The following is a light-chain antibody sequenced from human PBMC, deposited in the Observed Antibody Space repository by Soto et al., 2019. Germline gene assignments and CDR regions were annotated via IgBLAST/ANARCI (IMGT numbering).Light chain of an antibody. CDR2: GAS. CDR1: QSVSSSY. Sequence: EIVLTQSPGTLTLSPGERATLSCRASQSVSSSYLAWYQKKPGQAPRLLIYGASSRATGIPDRFSGSGSGTDFTLTISRLDPEDFAVYFCQQFNPGFTFGPGTQVDIK. J-gene: IGKJ3*01. CDR3: QQFNPGFT. V-gene: IGKV3-20*01.